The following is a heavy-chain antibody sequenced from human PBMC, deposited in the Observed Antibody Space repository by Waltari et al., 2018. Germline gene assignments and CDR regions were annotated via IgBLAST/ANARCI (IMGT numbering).Heavy chain of an antibody. J-gene: IGHJ5*02. Sequence: QVQLVQSGPEVKTPGASVKGSCKASGGTFSSHTISWVRQARGQGLEWMGRIIPILGIANYAQKFQGRVTITADKSTSTAYMELSSLRSEDTAVYYCASLDHDYSNYAPTGGWFDPWGQGTLVTVSS. CDR1: GGTFSSHT. CDR3: ASLDHDYSNYAPTGGWFDP. V-gene: IGHV1-69*02. CDR2: IIPILGIA. D-gene: IGHD4-4*01.